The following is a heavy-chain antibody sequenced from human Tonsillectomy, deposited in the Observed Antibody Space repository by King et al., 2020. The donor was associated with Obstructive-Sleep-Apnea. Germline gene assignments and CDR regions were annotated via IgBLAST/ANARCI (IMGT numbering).Heavy chain of an antibody. J-gene: IGHJ4*02. CDR1: GFSLSTSGVG. D-gene: IGHD6-19*01. CDR3: AHRSSGGPSGFDY. V-gene: IGHV2-5*02. CDR2: IYWDDDK. Sequence: QITLKESGPTLVKPTQTLTLTCTFSGFSLSTSGVGVGWFRQAPGKALEWLALIYWDDDKRYSPSLKSRLTITKDTSENQVVLTMTNMDPVDTATYYCAHRSSGGPSGFDYWAREPWSPSPQ.